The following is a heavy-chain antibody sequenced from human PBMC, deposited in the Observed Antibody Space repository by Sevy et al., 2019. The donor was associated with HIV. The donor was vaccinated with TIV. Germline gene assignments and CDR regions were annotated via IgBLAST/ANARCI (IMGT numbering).Heavy chain of an antibody. CDR2: INTNTGNP. CDR3: ARDFSRYRWLVHGYYYYGMDV. D-gene: IGHD6-19*01. J-gene: IGHJ6*02. CDR1: GYTFTSYA. Sequence: ASVKVSCKASGYTFTSYAMNWVRQAPGQGLEWMGWINTNTGNPTYAQGFTGRFVFSLDTSVSTAYLQISSLKAEDTAVYYCARDFSRYRWLVHGYYYYGMDVWGQGTTVTVSS. V-gene: IGHV7-4-1*02.